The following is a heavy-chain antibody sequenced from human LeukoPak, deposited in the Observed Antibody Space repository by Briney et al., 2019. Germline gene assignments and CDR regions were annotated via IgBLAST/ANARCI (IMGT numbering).Heavy chain of an antibody. D-gene: IGHD6-19*01. J-gene: IGHJ4*02. CDR1: GFTFSSYE. V-gene: IGHV3-48*03. Sequence: GGSLRLSCVASGFTFSSYEMNWVRQAPGKGLEWISYISSSGTFLDYADSVKGRFTISRDNSKNTLYLQMNSLRAEDTAVYYCAKSIAVAVLFDYWGQGTLVTVSS. CDR3: AKSIAVAVLFDY. CDR2: ISSSGTFL.